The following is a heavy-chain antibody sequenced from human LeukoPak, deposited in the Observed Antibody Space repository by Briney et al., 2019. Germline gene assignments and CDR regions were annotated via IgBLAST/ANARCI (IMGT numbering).Heavy chain of an antibody. CDR2: IIPIFGTA. Sequence: SVKVSCKASGGTFSSYAISWVRQAPGQGLEWMGGIIPIFGTANYAQKFQGRVTITADESTSTAYMELSSLRSDDTAVYYCLGESSGYYDSNAFDIWGQGAMVTVSS. V-gene: IGHV1-69*13. CDR1: GGTFSSYA. J-gene: IGHJ3*02. D-gene: IGHD3-22*01. CDR3: LGESSGYYDSNAFDI.